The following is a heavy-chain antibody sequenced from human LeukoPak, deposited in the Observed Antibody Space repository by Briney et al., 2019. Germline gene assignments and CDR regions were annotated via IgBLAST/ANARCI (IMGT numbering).Heavy chain of an antibody. Sequence: SETLSLTCAVSGGSISSGGYSWSWIRQPPGKGLEWIGYIYHSGSTYHNPSLRSRVTISVDRSKNQFSLKLSSVTAADTAVYYCARVNSSGWFDPWGQGTLVTVSS. CDR3: ARVNSSGWFDP. D-gene: IGHD6-6*01. CDR2: IYHSGST. V-gene: IGHV4-30-2*01. J-gene: IGHJ5*02. CDR1: GGSISSGGYS.